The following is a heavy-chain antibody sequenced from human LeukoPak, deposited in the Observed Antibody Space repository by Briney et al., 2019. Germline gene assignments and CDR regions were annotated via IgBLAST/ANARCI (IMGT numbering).Heavy chain of an antibody. V-gene: IGHV1-69*06. D-gene: IGHD3-22*01. J-gene: IGHJ4*02. CDR1: GYTFTSYD. CDR3: ARAPLGTYYYDSSGYFLDNYFDY. CDR2: IIPIFGTA. Sequence: ASVTVSCKASGYTFTSYDINWVRQAPGQGLEWMGGIIPIFGTANYAQTFQGRVTITADKSTSTAYMELSSLRSEDTAVYYCARAPLGTYYYDSSGYFLDNYFDYWGQGTLVTVSS.